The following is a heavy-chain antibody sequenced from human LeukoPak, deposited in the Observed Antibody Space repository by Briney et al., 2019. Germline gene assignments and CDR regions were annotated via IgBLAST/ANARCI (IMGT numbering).Heavy chain of an antibody. J-gene: IGHJ5*02. V-gene: IGHV1-8*01. CDR1: GYTFTSYD. CDR2: MNPNSGNT. CDR3: AGGRGMIVSGWFDP. D-gene: IGHD3-22*01. Sequence: ASVKVSCNASGYTFTSYDINRVRQATGQGLEWMGWMNPNSGNTGYAQKFQGRVTMTRNTSISTAYMELSSLRSEDTAVYYCAGGRGMIVSGWFDPWGQGTLVTVSS.